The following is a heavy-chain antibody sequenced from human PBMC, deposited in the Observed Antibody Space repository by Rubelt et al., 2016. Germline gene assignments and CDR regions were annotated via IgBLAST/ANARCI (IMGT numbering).Heavy chain of an antibody. CDR2: LSGSGTTI. D-gene: IGHD4-17*01. CDR3: ARSEMDGDYVTY. Sequence: VASGLTFANYAMSWVRQAPGKGLEWVSYLSGSGTTIYYADSVKGRFTISRDSAKNSLYLQMNSLRAEDTAVYYCARSEMDGDYVTYWGQGTLVTVSS. V-gene: IGHV3-48*03. J-gene: IGHJ4*02. CDR1: GLTFANYA.